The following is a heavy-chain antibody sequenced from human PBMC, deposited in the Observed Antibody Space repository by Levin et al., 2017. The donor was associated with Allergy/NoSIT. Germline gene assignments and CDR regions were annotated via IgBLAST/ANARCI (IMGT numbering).Heavy chain of an antibody. V-gene: IGHV3-23*01. CDR2: ITNTGGTT. CDR1: GFTFTNYA. CDR3: AKGRGAAAPTGREFDY. D-gene: IGHD6-25*01. Sequence: GGSLRLSCAASGFTFTNYAMSWVRQAPGKGLEWVSLITNTGGTTSCADSVKGRITISRDNSKNTLYMQMNSLRAEDTAVYYCAKGRGAAAPTGREFDYWGRGTLVTVSS. J-gene: IGHJ4*02.